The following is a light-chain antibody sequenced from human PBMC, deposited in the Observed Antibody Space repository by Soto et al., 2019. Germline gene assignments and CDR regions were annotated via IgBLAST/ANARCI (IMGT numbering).Light chain of an antibody. V-gene: IGLV1-40*02. CDR3: RSYDSSLSGYV. CDR2: ANT. J-gene: IGLJ1*01. Sequence: QSLVTHPPSVSGAPRSRCTISSTGRISNIWATYDVHWYQQLPGTAPRLLIHANTNRPSAVPDRFSGSKSGKSASLGIIGLQAEDEADYYCRSYDSSLSGYVYGTGTRSPY. CDR1: ISNIWATYD.